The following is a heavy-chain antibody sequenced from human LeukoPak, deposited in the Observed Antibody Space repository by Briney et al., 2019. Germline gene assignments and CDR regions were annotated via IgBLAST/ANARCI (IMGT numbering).Heavy chain of an antibody. CDR2: IKQDGSEK. J-gene: IGHJ3*02. V-gene: IGHV3-7*01. CDR3: AREGGSSGRVPAAERDGAFDI. D-gene: IGHD2-2*01. Sequence: GGSLRLSCSASGFTFRTYWMHWVRQAPGKGLEWVANIKQDGSEKYYVDSVKGRFTISRDNAKNSLYLQMNSLRAEDTAVYYCAREGGSSGRVPAAERDGAFDIWGQGTMVTVSS. CDR1: GFTFRTYW.